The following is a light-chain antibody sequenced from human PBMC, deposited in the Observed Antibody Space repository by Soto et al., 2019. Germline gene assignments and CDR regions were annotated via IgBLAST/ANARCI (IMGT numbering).Light chain of an antibody. CDR1: QSVSNSY. CDR3: QQYGSSPPIT. CDR2: GVS. V-gene: IGKV3-20*01. J-gene: IGKJ5*01. Sequence: EIVLTQSPGTLSLSPGERANVSCRASQSVSNSYLAWYQQKPGQAPRLLISGVSSRATGIPDRFSGSGSGTDFTLTISRLEPEDFGVYYCQQYGSSPPITFGQGTRLEIK.